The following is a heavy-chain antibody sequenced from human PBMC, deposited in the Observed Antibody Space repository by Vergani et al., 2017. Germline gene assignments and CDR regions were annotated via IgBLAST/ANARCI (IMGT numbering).Heavy chain of an antibody. V-gene: IGHV4-4*07. D-gene: IGHD6-6*01. CDR3: ARVPLYSSSSFIGYFDY. CDR2: IYTSGST. J-gene: IGHJ4*02. Sequence: QVQLQESGPGLVKPSETLSLTCTVSGGSISSYYWSWIRQPAGKGLEWIGRIYTSGSTNYNPSLKSRVTMSVDTSKNQFSLKLSSVTAADTAVYYCARVPLYSSSSFIGYFDYWGQGTLVTVSS. CDR1: GGSISSYY.